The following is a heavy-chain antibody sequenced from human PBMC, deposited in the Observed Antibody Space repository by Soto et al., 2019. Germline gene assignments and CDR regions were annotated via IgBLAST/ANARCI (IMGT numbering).Heavy chain of an antibody. V-gene: IGHV3-48*03. CDR3: ARRVWDNGLVAAATRGAFDF. CDR1: GFTLRSYE. D-gene: IGHD2-15*01. Sequence: GGSLRLSCAVSGFTLRSYEMNWVRQAPGKGLEWVSYISTSGTIIYYADSVKGRFTISRDHAESSLFLQMNSLRAEDTALYYCARRVWDNGLVAAATRGAFDFWGQGTMVTVSS. J-gene: IGHJ3*01. CDR2: ISTSGTII.